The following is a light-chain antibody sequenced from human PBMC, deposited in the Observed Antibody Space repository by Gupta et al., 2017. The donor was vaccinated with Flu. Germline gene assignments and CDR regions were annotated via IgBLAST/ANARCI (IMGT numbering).Light chain of an antibody. V-gene: IGLV1-40*01. CDR2: VNS. CDR1: TSNIGAGYD. CDR3: QSYDSSLSGPSYV. J-gene: IGLJ1*01. Sequence: QSVLTQPPSVSGPPGQRVTISCTGSTSNIGAGYDVQWYQQLPGAAPKLLIYVNSNRPSGVPDRFSGSKSGTSASLAITGLQAEDEADYYCQSYDSSLSGPSYVFGTGTKVTVL.